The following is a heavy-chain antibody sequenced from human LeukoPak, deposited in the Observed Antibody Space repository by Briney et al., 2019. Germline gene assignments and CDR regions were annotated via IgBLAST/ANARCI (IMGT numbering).Heavy chain of an antibody. D-gene: IGHD6-19*01. Sequence: SETLSLTCTVSGGSISSYYWSWIRQPPGKGLEWIGYIYYSGSTNYNPSLKSRVTIPVDTSKNQFSLKLSSVTAADTAVYYCARDVLAVAAWFDPWGQGTLVTVSS. CDR3: ARDVLAVAAWFDP. CDR2: IYYSGST. V-gene: IGHV4-59*01. CDR1: GGSISSYY. J-gene: IGHJ5*02.